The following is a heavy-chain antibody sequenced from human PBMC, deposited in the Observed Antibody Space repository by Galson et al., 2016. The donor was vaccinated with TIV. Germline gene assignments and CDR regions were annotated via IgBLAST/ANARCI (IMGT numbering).Heavy chain of an antibody. Sequence: ETLSLTCSVSGASISSTSYYWGWIRQPPGKGLEWIGNIYYSGSAYYNPSLKSRVTISVDTSKNQFSLKLSSVTAADTAVYYCATYCSSTTCLFDPWGQGTLVTVSS. CDR1: GASISSTSYY. D-gene: IGHD2-2*01. J-gene: IGHJ5*02. CDR3: ATYCSSTTCLFDP. CDR2: IYYSGSA. V-gene: IGHV4-39*01.